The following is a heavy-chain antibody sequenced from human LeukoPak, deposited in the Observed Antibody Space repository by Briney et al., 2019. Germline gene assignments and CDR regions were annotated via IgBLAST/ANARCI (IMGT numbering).Heavy chain of an antibody. CDR3: ARDSETTVTTYYYYYYMDV. Sequence: ASVKVSCKASGYTFTSYGISWVRQAPGQGLEWMGWISAYNGNTNYAQKLQGRVTMPTDTSTSTAYMELRSLRSDDTAVYYCARDSETTVTTYYYYYYMDVWGKGTTVTVSS. CDR1: GYTFTSYG. CDR2: ISAYNGNT. D-gene: IGHD4-11*01. J-gene: IGHJ6*03. V-gene: IGHV1-18*01.